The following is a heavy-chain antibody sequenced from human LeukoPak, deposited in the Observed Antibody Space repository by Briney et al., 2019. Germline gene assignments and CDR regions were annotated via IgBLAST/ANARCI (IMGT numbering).Heavy chain of an antibody. Sequence: SETLSLTCTVSGDSINSHSYYRGWIRQPPGKGLEWIGSVYYDGTSYSNPSLKSRVAVFVDTSRDQFSLDLSFVTAADTALYYCVRHISTNTGYFDSCGQGTLVSVSS. CDR1: GDSINSHSYY. D-gene: IGHD5-24*01. CDR2: VYYDGTS. CDR3: VRHISTNTGYFDS. V-gene: IGHV4-39*01. J-gene: IGHJ4*02.